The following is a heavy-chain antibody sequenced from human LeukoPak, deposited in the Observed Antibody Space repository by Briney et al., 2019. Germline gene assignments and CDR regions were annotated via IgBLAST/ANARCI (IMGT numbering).Heavy chain of an antibody. Sequence: QPGGSLRLSCAASGFTFSSYAMHWVRQAPGQGLEYVSAISSNGGSTYYANSVKGRFTISRDNSKHTLYLQMGSLRAEGMAVYYCARSYCSSTSCHRIAIDYWGQGTLVTVSS. CDR2: ISSNGGST. CDR3: ARSYCSSTSCHRIAIDY. J-gene: IGHJ4*02. CDR1: GFTFSSYA. V-gene: IGHV3-64*01. D-gene: IGHD2-2*01.